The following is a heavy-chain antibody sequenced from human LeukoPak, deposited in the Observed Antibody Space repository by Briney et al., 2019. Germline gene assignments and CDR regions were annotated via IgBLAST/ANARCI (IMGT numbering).Heavy chain of an antibody. CDR2: IYSAGAT. V-gene: IGHV3-53*04. J-gene: IGHJ3*02. CDR1: GLSVNGNY. CDR3: ARWKMEGIVVDVFDI. D-gene: IGHD3-22*01. Sequence: GGSLRLSCAASGLSVNGNYMSWVSQAPGKGLEWVSAIYSAGATYYTNSVKGRFTMSRHTSKNTLDLQMNSLRVEDTAVYYCARWKMEGIVVDVFDIWGQGTRVTVSS.